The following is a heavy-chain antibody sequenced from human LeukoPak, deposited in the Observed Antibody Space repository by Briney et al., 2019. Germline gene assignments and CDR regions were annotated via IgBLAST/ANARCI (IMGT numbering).Heavy chain of an antibody. J-gene: IGHJ4*02. V-gene: IGHV4-61*05. D-gene: IGHD3-16*02. CDR3: ARHIARDYVWGSYRGGAGFDY. CDR2: IDYSGYT. Sequence: SETLSLTCTVSGGSISSSSYYWGWIRQPPRKGLEWIGYIDYSGYTNYNPSLKSRVTISVDTSKNQFSLKLSSVTAADTAVYYCARHIARDYVWGSYRGGAGFDYWGQGTLVTVSS. CDR1: GGSISSSSYY.